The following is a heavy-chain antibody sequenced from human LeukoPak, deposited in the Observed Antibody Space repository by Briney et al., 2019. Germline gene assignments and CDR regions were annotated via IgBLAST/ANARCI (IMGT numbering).Heavy chain of an antibody. CDR3: VRDRDFVIVPAAISSYVNWFAP. J-gene: IGHJ5*02. CDR2: IYHSGST. V-gene: IGHV4-38-2*02. D-gene: IGHD2-2*02. Sequence: SETLSLTCTVSGFHISSGYYWGWIRPPPGEGLEWIGSIYHSGSTYYNPSLKSRVTISVDTSKNLFSLKLSSVTAADTAVYYCVRDRDFVIVPAAISSYVNWFAPWGQGTLVTVSS. CDR1: GFHISSGYY.